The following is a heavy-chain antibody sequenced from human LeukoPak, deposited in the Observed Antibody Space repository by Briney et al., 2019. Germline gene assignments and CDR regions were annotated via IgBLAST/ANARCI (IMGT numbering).Heavy chain of an antibody. D-gene: IGHD1-1*01. Sequence: SGTLSLTCSVSGGSMNSYYWSWIRQSPGKGLEWIGYIYYSGSTNYNPSLKSRVTISVDTSKNQFSLKLSSVTAADTAVYYCARNVGSQPLDYWGQGTLVTVSS. V-gene: IGHV4-59*08. CDR2: IYYSGST. CDR1: GGSMNSYY. J-gene: IGHJ4*02. CDR3: ARNVGSQPLDY.